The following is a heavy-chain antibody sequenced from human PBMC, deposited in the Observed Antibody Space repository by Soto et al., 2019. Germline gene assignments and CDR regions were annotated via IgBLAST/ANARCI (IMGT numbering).Heavy chain of an antibody. CDR1: GGTFSSHS. J-gene: IGHJ4*02. Sequence: VQLMQSGAEVKQPGSSVTVSCKASGGTFSSHSINWVRQAPGQGLEWMGGIITLFGTANYAQNFQGRVTITADQSTSTAYMEQNSLRSDDTAVYYCAREVGYGDFSAALLDWGQGTMVTVSS. D-gene: IGHD4-17*01. V-gene: IGHV1-69*01. CDR3: AREVGYGDFSAALLD. CDR2: IITLFGTA.